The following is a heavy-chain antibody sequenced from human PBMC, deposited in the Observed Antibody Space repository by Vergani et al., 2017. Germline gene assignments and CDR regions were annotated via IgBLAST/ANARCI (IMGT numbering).Heavy chain of an antibody. CDR2: IYYSGST. Sequence: QVQLQESGPGLVKPSQTLSLTCTVSGCSISSGCYYWSWIRQHPGKGLEWIGYIYYSGSTYYNPSLKSRVTISVDTSKNQFSLKLSSVTAADTAVYYCARDSSSYYGGNGKDAFDIWGQGTMVTVSS. CDR3: ARDSSSYYGGNGKDAFDI. J-gene: IGHJ3*02. V-gene: IGHV4-31*03. D-gene: IGHD4-23*01. CDR1: GCSISSGCYY.